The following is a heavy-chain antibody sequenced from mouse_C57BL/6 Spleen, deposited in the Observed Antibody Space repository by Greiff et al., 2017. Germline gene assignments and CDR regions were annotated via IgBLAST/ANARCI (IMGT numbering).Heavy chain of an antibody. CDR1: GYSITSGYY. CDR2: ISYDGSN. D-gene: IGHD2-1*01. CDR3: ARPGGNSYAMDY. J-gene: IGHJ4*01. V-gene: IGHV3-6*01. Sequence: EVQRVESGPGLVKPSQSLSLTCSVTGYSITSGYYWNWIRQFPGNKLEWMGYISYDGSNNYNPSLKNRISITRDTSKNQFFLKLNSVTTEDTATYYCARPGGNSYAMDYWGQGTSVTVSS.